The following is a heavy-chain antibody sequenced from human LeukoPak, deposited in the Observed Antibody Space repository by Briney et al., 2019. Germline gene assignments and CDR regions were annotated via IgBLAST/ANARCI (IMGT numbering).Heavy chain of an antibody. J-gene: IGHJ6*02. Sequence: GGSLRLSCAASGFTFSSYAMSWVRQAPGKGLEWVSTISGSGGSTYYADSVKGRFTISRDNSKNTLYLQMNSLRAEDTAVYYCAKATSSAAYYYGMDVWGQGTTVTVSS. CDR3: AKATSSAAYYYGMDV. D-gene: IGHD3-10*01. CDR2: ISGSGGST. CDR1: GFTFSSYA. V-gene: IGHV3-23*01.